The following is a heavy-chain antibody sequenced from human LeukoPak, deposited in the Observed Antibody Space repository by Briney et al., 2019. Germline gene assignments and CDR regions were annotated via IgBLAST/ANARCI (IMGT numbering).Heavy chain of an antibody. CDR1: VFPFSLYT. CDR2: ISSSSTYT. CDR3: AREAAFDV. Sequence: GGSLRLSCGLSVFPFSLYTMFGLRQAPGKGLEWVSSISSSSTYTFYADSVKGRFTISRDNAKNSLYLQMNSLRAEDTAVYYCAREAAFDVWGQGTMVTVSS. V-gene: IGHV3-21*06. J-gene: IGHJ3*01.